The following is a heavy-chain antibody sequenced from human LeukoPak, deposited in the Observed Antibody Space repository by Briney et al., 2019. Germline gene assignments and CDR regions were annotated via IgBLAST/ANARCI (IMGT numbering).Heavy chain of an antibody. Sequence: GGSLRLSCAASGFTFSDYYMSWIRQAPGKGLEWVSYISSSSYTNYADSVKGRSTISRDNAKNSLYLQMNSLRAEDTAVYYCATGGSSSWYGGFDYWGQGTLVTVSS. CDR1: GFTFSDYY. CDR3: ATGGSSSWYGGFDY. V-gene: IGHV3-11*06. CDR2: ISSSSYT. D-gene: IGHD6-13*01. J-gene: IGHJ4*02.